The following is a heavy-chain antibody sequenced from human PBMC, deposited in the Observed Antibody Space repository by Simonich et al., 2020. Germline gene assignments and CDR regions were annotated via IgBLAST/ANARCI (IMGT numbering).Heavy chain of an antibody. V-gene: IGHV3-21*01. J-gene: IGHJ4*02. D-gene: IGHD1-1*01. Sequence: EVQLVESGGGLVKPGGSLRLSCAASGFTFSSYSMKWVRQAPGKGLGWVSSISSSSSYIYYADSVKGRFTIARDNAKNSLYLQMNSLRAEDTAVYYCARANERDYWGQGTLVTVSS. CDR2: ISSSSSYI. CDR3: ARANERDY. CDR1: GFTFSSYS.